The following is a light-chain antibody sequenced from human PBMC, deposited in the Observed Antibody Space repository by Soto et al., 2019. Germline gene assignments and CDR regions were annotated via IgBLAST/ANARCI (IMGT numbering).Light chain of an antibody. CDR1: QSVSSSY. V-gene: IGKV3-20*01. CDR3: KQYGCXLQT. CDR2: GSS. J-gene: IGKJ1*01. Sequence: EIVLTQSPGTLSLSPGERATLSCRAIQSVSSSYLAWYQQKPGQAPRLLIYGSSSRASGIPDRFSGSGSGTDFTLTISRLEPEDFAVYYCKQYGCXLQTFGQWTKV.